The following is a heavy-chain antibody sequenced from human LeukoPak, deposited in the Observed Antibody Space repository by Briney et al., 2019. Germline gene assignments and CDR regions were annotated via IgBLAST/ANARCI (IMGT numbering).Heavy chain of an antibody. V-gene: IGHV3-30*04. J-gene: IGHJ6*04. CDR3: ARDQAYSSGYRNYYYYGMDV. CDR1: GFTFSRYA. CDR2: ISYDGSNK. D-gene: IGHD6-19*01. Sequence: GGSLRLSCAASGFTFSRYAMHWVRQAPGKGLEWVAVISYDGSNKYYADSVKGRFTISRDNSKNTLYLQMNSLRAEDTAVYYCARDQAYSSGYRNYYYYGMDVWGKGTTVTVSS.